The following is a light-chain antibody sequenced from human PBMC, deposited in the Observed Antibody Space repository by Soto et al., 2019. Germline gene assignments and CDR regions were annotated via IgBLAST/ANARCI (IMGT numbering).Light chain of an antibody. J-gene: IGKJ4*01. CDR1: QSVSSS. Sequence: EIVMTQPPATLSVSPGERATLSCRASQSVSSSLAWYQQKPGQAPRLVIYGAFTRATGIPARFSGSGSGTEFTLTISGLQSEDFAVYYCQQYNSWPPLTFGGGTKVEIK. V-gene: IGKV3-15*01. CDR3: QQYNSWPPLT. CDR2: GAF.